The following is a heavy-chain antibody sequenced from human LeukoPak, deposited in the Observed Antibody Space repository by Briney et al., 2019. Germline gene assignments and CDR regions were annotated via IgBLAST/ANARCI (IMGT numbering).Heavy chain of an antibody. CDR1: GGSISSYY. V-gene: IGHV4-59*01. J-gene: IGHJ3*02. CDR3: ARENVEMATIPRAFDI. Sequence: SETLSLSCTVSGGSISSYYWSWIRQPPGKGLEWIGYIYYIGSTNYNPSLKSRVTISVDTSKNQFSLKLSSVNAADTAVYYCARENVEMATIPRAFDIWGQGTMVTVTS. D-gene: IGHD5-24*01. CDR2: IYYIGST.